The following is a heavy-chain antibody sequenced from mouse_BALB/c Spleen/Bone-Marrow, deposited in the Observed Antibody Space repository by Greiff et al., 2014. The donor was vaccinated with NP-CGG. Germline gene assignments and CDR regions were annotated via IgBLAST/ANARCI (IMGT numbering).Heavy chain of an antibody. CDR3: AREGLRRRAAMDY. Sequence: EVKLVESGGGLVKPGGSLKLSCAASGFTFSSYAMSWVRQSPETRLEWVAEISSGGSYTYYPDTVTGRFTISRDNAKNTLYLEMSGLRSEDTAMYYCAREGLRRRAAMDYWGQGTSVTVSS. CDR1: GFTFSSYA. V-gene: IGHV5-9-4*01. CDR2: ISSGGSYT. J-gene: IGHJ4*01. D-gene: IGHD2-4*01.